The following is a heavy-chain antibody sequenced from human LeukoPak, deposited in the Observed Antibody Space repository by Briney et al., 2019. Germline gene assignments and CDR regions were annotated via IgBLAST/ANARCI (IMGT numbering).Heavy chain of an antibody. D-gene: IGHD2-2*01. J-gene: IGHJ6*03. Sequence: GESLKISCKASGYTFTGDWIGWVRQMPGKGLEWMGIIYPGDSDTKYNAPFQGQVTISADKSISTAYLQWGSLKASDTATYYCARPALYCSSTVCPPYMDVWGKGTTVTVSS. CDR1: GYTFTGDW. CDR3: ARPALYCSSTVCPPYMDV. CDR2: IYPGDSDT. V-gene: IGHV5-51*01.